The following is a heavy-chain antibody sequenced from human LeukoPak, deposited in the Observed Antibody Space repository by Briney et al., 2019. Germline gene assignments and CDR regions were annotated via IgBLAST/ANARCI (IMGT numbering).Heavy chain of an antibody. CDR2: IYYSGST. CDR3: ALGYCGGGSCYAREYFHH. V-gene: IGHV4-31*03. CDR1: GGSISSGGYY. D-gene: IGHD2-15*01. Sequence: PSQTLSLTCTVSGGSISSGGYYWTWIRQHPGKGLEWIGYIYYSGSTYYNPSLKSRVTISVDTSKNQFSLKLSSVTAADTAVYYCALGYCGGGSCYAREYFHHWGQGTLVTVSS. J-gene: IGHJ1*01.